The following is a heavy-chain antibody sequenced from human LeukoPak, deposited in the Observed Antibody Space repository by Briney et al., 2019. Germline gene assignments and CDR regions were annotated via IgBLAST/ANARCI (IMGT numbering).Heavy chain of an antibody. D-gene: IGHD6-13*01. V-gene: IGHV4-59*08. CDR2: IYYSGTT. J-gene: IGHJ4*02. CDR3: ARRGIAAAGYDY. CDR1: GGSISSYY. Sequence: SETLSLTCTVSGGSISSYYWSWIRQPPGKGLEWIGYIYYSGTTNYNPSLKSRVTILVDTSKNQFSLNLSSVTAADTAVYYCARRGIAAAGYDYWGRGTLVTVSS.